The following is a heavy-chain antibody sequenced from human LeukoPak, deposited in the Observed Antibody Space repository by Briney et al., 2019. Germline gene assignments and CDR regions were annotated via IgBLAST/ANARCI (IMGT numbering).Heavy chain of an antibody. Sequence: SETLSLTCTVSGGSISSYYWSWIRQPPGKGLEWIGYIYYSGSTNYNPSLKSRVTISVDTSKNQFSLKLSSVTAADTAVYYCARDSGSYISSGFDYWGQGTLVTVSS. CDR2: IYYSGST. CDR3: ARDSGSYISSGFDY. CDR1: GGSISSYY. V-gene: IGHV4-59*01. J-gene: IGHJ4*02. D-gene: IGHD6-6*01.